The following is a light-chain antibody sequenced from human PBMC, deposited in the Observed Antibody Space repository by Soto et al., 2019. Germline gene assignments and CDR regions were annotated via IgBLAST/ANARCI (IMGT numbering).Light chain of an antibody. CDR2: PNN. CDR1: SSNIGSNT. CDR3: AAWDDSLNGRV. Sequence: QAVVTQPPSASGTPGQRVTISCSGSSSNIGSNTVNWYQQLPGTAPKLLIYPNNQRPSGVPDRFSGSKSGTSASLAISGLQSEDEADYYCAAWDDSLNGRVFGTGTKLTVL. V-gene: IGLV1-44*01. J-gene: IGLJ1*01.